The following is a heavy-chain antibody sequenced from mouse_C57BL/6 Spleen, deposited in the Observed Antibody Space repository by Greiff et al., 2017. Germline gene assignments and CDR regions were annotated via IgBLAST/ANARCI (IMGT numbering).Heavy chain of an antibody. V-gene: IGHV14-2*01. CDR3: ARLLYGSSFWWYFDV. Sequence: EVQLQESGAELAKPGASVKLSCTASGFNIKDYYMHWVKQRTEQGLEWIGRIDPEDGETKYAPKFQGKATITADTSSNTAYLQLSSLTSEDTAVYYCARLLYGSSFWWYFDVWGTGTTVTVSS. D-gene: IGHD1-1*01. CDR1: GFNIKDYY. CDR2: IDPEDGET. J-gene: IGHJ1*03.